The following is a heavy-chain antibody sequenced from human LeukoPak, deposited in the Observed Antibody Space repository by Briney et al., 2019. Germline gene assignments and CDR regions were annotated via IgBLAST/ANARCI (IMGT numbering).Heavy chain of an antibody. J-gene: IGHJ5*02. V-gene: IGHV3-23*01. D-gene: IGHD2-2*01. CDR1: GFTFSSYA. Sequence: PGGSLRLSCAASGFTFSSYAMSWVRQAPGKGLEWVSAISGSGGSTYYADSVKGRFTISRDNSKNTLYLQMNSLRAEDTAVYYCVSAYCSSTSCWGRFDPWGQGTLVTVSS. CDR3: VSAYCSSTSCWGRFDP. CDR2: ISGSGGST.